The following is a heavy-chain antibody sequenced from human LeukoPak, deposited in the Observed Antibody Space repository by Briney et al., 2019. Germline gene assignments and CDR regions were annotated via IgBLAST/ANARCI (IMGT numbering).Heavy chain of an antibody. D-gene: IGHD1-26*01. CDR1: GGSISSYY. V-gene: IGHV4-59*08. J-gene: IGHJ6*01. CDR2: IYFSGST. CDR3: ARHLGVEWELLDYYYGMDV. Sequence: NPSESLSLTCTVAGGSISSYYWSWIRQPPGKGLECLWYIYFSGSTNYTPSLKSRATISVDTSKNQFSLKLSSVTAAGPAVYDCARHLGVEWELLDYYYGMDVWVQGSTVSVCS.